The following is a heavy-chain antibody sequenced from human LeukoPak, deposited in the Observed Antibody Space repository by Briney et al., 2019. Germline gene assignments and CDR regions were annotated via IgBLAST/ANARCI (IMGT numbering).Heavy chain of an antibody. CDR2: INPSGGST. CDR1: GYTFTSYY. CDR3: ARDGIAARPSGYFDY. V-gene: IGHV1-46*01. J-gene: IGHJ4*02. Sequence: ASVTVSCTASGYTFTSYYMHWVRQAPGQGLEWMGIINPSGGSTSHAQKFRGRVTMTRDTSTSTVYMELSSLRSEDTAVYYCARDGIAARPSGYFDYWGQGTLVTVSS. D-gene: IGHD6-6*01.